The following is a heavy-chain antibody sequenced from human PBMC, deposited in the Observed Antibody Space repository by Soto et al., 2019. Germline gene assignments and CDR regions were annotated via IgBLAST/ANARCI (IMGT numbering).Heavy chain of an antibody. CDR3: ARDNGSGSYLWDY. J-gene: IGHJ4*02. D-gene: IGHD3-10*01. V-gene: IGHV1-69*13. CDR2: IIPIFGTA. Sequence: SSVKVSCKASGGTFSRYAISWVRQAPGQGLEWMGGIIPIFGTAHYAQKFQGRVTLTADESPSTAYMELSSLRSEDTALYYCARDNGSGSYLWDYWGKGTQVT. CDR1: GGTFSRYA.